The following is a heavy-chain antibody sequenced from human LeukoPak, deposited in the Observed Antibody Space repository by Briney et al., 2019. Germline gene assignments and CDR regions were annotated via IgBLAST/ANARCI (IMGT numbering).Heavy chain of an antibody. Sequence: PSETLSLTCTVSGGSISSGGYYWSWIRQHPGKGLEWIGYIYYSGSTYYDPSLKSRVTISVDTSKNQFSLKLSSVTAADTAVYYCARECMVRGYYYGMDVWGQGTTVTVSS. D-gene: IGHD3-10*01. J-gene: IGHJ6*02. CDR1: GGSISSGGYY. CDR3: ARECMVRGYYYGMDV. V-gene: IGHV4-31*03. CDR2: IYYSGST.